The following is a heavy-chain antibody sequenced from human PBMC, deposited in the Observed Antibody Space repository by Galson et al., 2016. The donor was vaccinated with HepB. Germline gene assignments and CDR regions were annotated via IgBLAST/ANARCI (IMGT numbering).Heavy chain of an antibody. CDR2: IIPIFGTA. CDR1: GGTFSSYA. CDR3: AMGWSASGYYPDYFDY. Sequence: SVKVSCKASGGTFSSYAINWVRQAPGQGLESMGGIIPIFGTANYAQKFQGRVTITADESTSPAYMALSSLTSEDTAVYYCAMGWSASGYYPDYFDYWGQGTLVTVSS. D-gene: IGHD3-22*01. J-gene: IGHJ4*02. V-gene: IGHV1-69*13.